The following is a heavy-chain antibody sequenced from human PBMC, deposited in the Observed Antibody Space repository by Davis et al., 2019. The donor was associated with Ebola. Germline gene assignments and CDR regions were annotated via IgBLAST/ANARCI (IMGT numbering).Heavy chain of an antibody. CDR1: GDSVSTAG. CDR2: TYYKSKWYN. V-gene: IGHV6-1*01. Sequence: PSETLSLTCAISGDSVSTAGWNWIRQSPSRGLEWLGRTYYKSKWYNDYAVSVKSRITINVDTSKNHFSLQLNSVTPDDTAVYYCAKGWLRTGIDVWGRGTTVNVSS. J-gene: IGHJ6*04. CDR3: AKGWLRTGIDV. D-gene: IGHD6-19*01.